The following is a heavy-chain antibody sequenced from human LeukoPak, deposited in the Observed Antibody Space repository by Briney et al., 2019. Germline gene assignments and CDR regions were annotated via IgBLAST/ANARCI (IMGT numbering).Heavy chain of an antibody. CDR1: GGSISSGGYY. Sequence: SRTLSLTCTVSGGSISSGGYYRSWIRQHPGKGLEWIGYIYYSGSTYCNPSLKSRVTISVDTSKNQFSLKLSSVTAADTAVYYCARVLRDSSGYYCDYWGQGTLVTVSS. CDR3: ARVLRDSSGYYCDY. J-gene: IGHJ4*02. CDR2: IYYSGST. D-gene: IGHD3-22*01. V-gene: IGHV4-31*03.